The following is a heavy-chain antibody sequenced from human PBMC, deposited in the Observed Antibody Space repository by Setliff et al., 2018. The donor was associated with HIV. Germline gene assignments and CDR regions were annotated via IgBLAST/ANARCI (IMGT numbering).Heavy chain of an antibody. V-gene: IGHV4-31*03. CDR1: GGSTTSGGYY. CDR3: AGFSYNFWVYRFDH. D-gene: IGHD3-3*01. Sequence: PSETLSLTCSVSGGSTTSGGYYWSWIRQHPGKGLEYTGYIYYSGSTYYNPSLKSRVTMSIDTSTQQFFLNVTSVTAADTAVYYCAGFSYNFWVYRFDHWGQGALVTVSS. CDR2: IYYSGST. J-gene: IGHJ4*02.